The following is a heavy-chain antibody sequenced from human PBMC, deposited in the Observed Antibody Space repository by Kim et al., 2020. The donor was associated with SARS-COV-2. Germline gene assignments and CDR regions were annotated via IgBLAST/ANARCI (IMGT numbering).Heavy chain of an antibody. CDR2: IGPAGDP. J-gene: IGHJ2*01. D-gene: IGHD4-17*01. CDR1: GFTFSRYD. V-gene: IGHV3-13*05. CDR3: VRRGTATTFPEWYFDL. Sequence: GGSLRLSCAASGFTFSRYDMHWVRQPTGKGLEWVSAIGPAGDPYYPDSVKGRFSISRENDKNSFHLQMNSLRAGDTAVYYCVRRGTATTFPEWYFDLWGRGTLVTVSS.